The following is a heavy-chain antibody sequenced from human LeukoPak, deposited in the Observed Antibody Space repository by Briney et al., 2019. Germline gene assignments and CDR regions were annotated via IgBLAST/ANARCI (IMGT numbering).Heavy chain of an antibody. J-gene: IGHJ5*02. CDR2: INHSGST. CDR3: ARGRSMRLDP. V-gene: IGHV4-34*01. CDR1: GGSFSGYY. D-gene: IGHD2-8*01. Sequence: SETLSLTCAVYGGSFSGYYWSWIRQPPGKGLEWIGEINHSGSTNYNPSLKSRVTISVDTSKNQFSLKLSSVTAADTAVYYCARGRSMRLDPWGQGTLVTVSS.